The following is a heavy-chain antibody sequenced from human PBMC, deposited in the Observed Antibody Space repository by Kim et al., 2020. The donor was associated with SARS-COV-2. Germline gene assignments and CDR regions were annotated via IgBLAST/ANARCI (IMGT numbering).Heavy chain of an antibody. J-gene: IGHJ4*02. CDR1: GGSISRSSYN. D-gene: IGHD3-10*01. Sequence: SETLSLTCAVSGGSISRSSYNWGWIRQPPGKGLEWIGSIFYSGSTYYKPSLKSRVTISVDTSRNQFSLKLTSVTAADTAVYYCASRGLGFDYWGQGTLVTVSS. CDR3: ASRGLGFDY. V-gene: IGHV4-39*01. CDR2: IFYSGST.